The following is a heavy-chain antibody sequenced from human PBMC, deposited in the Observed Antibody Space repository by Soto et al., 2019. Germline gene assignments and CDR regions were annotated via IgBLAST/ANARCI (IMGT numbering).Heavy chain of an antibody. CDR3: AREEQLAHYYHYGMDV. CDR1: GGSFSGYY. V-gene: IGHV4-34*01. J-gene: IGHJ6*02. CDR2: INHSGST. D-gene: IGHD6-6*01. Sequence: SETLSLTSAVSGGSFSGYYWSGIRQPPGKGLEWIGEINHSGSTNYNPSLKSRVTISVDTSKNQFSLKLSSVTAADTAVYYCAREEQLAHYYHYGMDVCGRRTTVPVSS.